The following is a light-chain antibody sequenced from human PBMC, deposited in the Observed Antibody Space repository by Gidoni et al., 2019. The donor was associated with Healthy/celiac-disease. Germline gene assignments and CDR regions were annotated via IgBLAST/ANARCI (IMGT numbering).Light chain of an antibody. Sequence: AIQLTQSPSSLSASVGDRVTITCRASPGISSALAWYQQKPGKAPKLLIYDASSLESGVPSRFSGSGSGTDFTLPISSLHPEDFATYYCQQFNSYPQWTFGQGTKVEIK. CDR2: DAS. J-gene: IGKJ1*01. CDR3: QQFNSYPQWT. CDR1: PGISSA. V-gene: IGKV1-13*02.